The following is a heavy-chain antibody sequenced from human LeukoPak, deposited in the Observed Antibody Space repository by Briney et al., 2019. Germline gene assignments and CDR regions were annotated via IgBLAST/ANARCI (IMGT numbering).Heavy chain of an antibody. Sequence: NHGESLKISCKGSGYSFTSYWIGWVRHMPGKGLEWMGIIYPGDSDTRYSPSFQGQVTISADKSISTAYLQWSSLKASDTAMYYCARLIYGGNSVGAFDIWGQGTMVTVSS. J-gene: IGHJ3*02. CDR1: GYSFTSYW. D-gene: IGHD4-23*01. CDR3: ARLIYGGNSVGAFDI. CDR2: IYPGDSDT. V-gene: IGHV5-51*01.